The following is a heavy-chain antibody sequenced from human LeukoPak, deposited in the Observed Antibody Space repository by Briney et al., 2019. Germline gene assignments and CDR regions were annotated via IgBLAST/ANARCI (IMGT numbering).Heavy chain of an antibody. J-gene: IGHJ4*02. Sequence: GGSLRLSSAPSGFTFSSHGMNWVGETPGPRLEGVSGIGGSGGFTTYYADSVKGRFTVSRDNSKNTLYLQMDSLRADDTAIYYCTRDLGWLHYADWGQGTLVTVSS. V-gene: IGHV3-23*01. CDR1: GFTFSSHG. CDR2: IGGSGGFTT. CDR3: TRDLGWLHYAD. D-gene: IGHD5-12*01.